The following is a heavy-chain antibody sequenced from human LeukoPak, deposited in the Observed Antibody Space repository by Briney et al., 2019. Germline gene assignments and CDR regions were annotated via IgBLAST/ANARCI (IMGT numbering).Heavy chain of an antibody. CDR3: AKDPVAYYDFWSGYYYFDY. V-gene: IGHV3-23*01. Sequence: PGGSLRLSCAASGFTFSSYAMSWVRQAPGKGLEWISAISGSGGSTYYADSVKGRFTISRDNSKNTLYLQMNSLRAEDTAVYYCAKDPVAYYDFWSGYYYFDYWGQGTLVTVSS. J-gene: IGHJ4*02. CDR2: ISGSGGST. D-gene: IGHD3-3*01. CDR1: GFTFSSYA.